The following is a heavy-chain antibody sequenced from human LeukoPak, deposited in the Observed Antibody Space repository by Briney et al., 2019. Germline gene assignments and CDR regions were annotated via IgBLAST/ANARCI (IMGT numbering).Heavy chain of an antibody. CDR1: GFTVSSNY. D-gene: IGHD4-17*01. CDR2: IYSGGST. Sequence: PGGSLRLSCAASGFTVSSNYMSWVRQASGKGLEWVSVIYSGGSTYYADSVKGRFTISRDNSKNTLYLQMNSLRAEDTAVYYCARISSTVMYYYGMDVWGKGTTVTVSS. V-gene: IGHV3-53*01. J-gene: IGHJ6*04. CDR3: ARISSTVMYYYGMDV.